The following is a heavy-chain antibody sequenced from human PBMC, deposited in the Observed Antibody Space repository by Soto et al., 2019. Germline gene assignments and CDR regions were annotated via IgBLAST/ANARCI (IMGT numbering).Heavy chain of an antibody. CDR2: IYYSGSA. J-gene: IGHJ6*03. Sequence: QLQLQESGPGLVKPSETLSLTCTVSGGSISSSSYYWGWIRQPPGKGLEWIGNIYYSGSAYYNPSLKSRVTMSVDMSKNQFSLKLSSVTAADTAVYYCARPSPGLVVVGYMDVWGKGTTVTVSS. D-gene: IGHD2-2*01. CDR1: GGSISSSSYY. CDR3: ARPSPGLVVVGYMDV. V-gene: IGHV4-39*01.